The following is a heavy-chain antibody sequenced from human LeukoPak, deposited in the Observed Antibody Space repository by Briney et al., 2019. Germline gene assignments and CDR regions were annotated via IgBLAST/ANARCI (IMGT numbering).Heavy chain of an antibody. J-gene: IGHJ6*02. V-gene: IGHV3-11*01. CDR3: AREVVILPDYYYYGMDV. CDR1: GFPFGDYY. CDR2: ISRSGDNL. D-gene: IGHD3-9*01. Sequence: GGSLRLSCAASGFPFGDYYMTWIRQAPGKGLEWISYISRSGDNLYYADSVEGRFTISRDNAKNSLFLQMNSLRADDTAVYYCAREVVILPDYYYYGMDVWGQGTTVTVSS.